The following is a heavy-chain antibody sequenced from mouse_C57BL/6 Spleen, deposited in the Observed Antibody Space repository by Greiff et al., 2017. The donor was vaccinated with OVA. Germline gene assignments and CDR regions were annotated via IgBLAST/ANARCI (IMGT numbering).Heavy chain of an antibody. CDR3: ARSGYYGSRPDY. Sequence: QVQLKQPGAELVRPGTSVKLSCTASGYTFTSYWMHWVKQRPGQGLEWIGVIDPYDRSTNDNQKFKGKATLTVDTSSSTAYMQLSSLTSEDSAVYYCARSGYYGSRPDYWGQGTTLTVSS. V-gene: IGHV1-59*01. J-gene: IGHJ2*01. D-gene: IGHD1-1*01. CDR2: IDPYDRST. CDR1: GYTFTSYW.